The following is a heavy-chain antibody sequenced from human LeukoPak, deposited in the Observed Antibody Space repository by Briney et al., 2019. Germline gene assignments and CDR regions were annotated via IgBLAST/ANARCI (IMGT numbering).Heavy chain of an antibody. J-gene: IGHJ4*02. CDR3: ARAGGGNSAWGPYFDH. CDR2: ISYDGSNK. V-gene: IGHV3-30-3*01. Sequence: PGGSLRLSCAASGFTFSSYAMHWVRQAPGKGLEWVAVISYDGSNKYYADSVKGRFTISRDNSKNTLYLQMNSLRAEDTAVYYCARAGGGNSAWGPYFDHWGQGTLVTVSS. CDR1: GFTFSSYA. D-gene: IGHD4-23*01.